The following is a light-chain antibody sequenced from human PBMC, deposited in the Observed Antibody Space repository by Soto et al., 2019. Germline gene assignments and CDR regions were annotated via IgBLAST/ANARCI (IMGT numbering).Light chain of an antibody. V-gene: IGKV3-20*01. CDR2: AAS. Sequence: EIVLTQSPDTLSSSAGDSATITCRASQSVRSSYLAWYQQTPGQTHRLIIYAASSRATGIQDRFSGSGSGTDFSLIISRLEAEDSAVYYCKQYGSSPRTFGQGTKVDI. CDR1: QSVRSSY. CDR3: KQYGSSPRT. J-gene: IGKJ1*01.